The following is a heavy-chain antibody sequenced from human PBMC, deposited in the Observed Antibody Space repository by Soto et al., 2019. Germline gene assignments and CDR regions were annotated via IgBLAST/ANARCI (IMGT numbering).Heavy chain of an antibody. Sequence: QVQVVQSRAEVKKPGASVKVSCKTSGYTFTEYDINWVRQAPGQGPEYMGWVSPENRNAGYAPQFRGRVSMTTDTTISTASLELTNLTFEDTAVYYCEVTTGYWGQGTMVTVSS. J-gene: IGHJ4*02. D-gene: IGHD1-1*01. CDR1: GYTFTEYD. CDR3: EVTTGY. CDR2: VSPENRNA. V-gene: IGHV1-8*01.